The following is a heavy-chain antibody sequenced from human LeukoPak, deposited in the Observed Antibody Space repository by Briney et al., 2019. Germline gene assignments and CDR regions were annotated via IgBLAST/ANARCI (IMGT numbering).Heavy chain of an antibody. D-gene: IGHD2-21*02. J-gene: IGHJ6*02. CDR3: ARGDDYNGMDV. V-gene: IGHV3-53*01. CDR2: IYSGGFT. CDR1: GFNISSNY. Sequence: GGSLRLSCAASGFNISSNYMSWVRQAPGKGLEWVSVIYSGGFTDYADSVRGRFTISRDNSKNTLHLQMNRLRADDTAVYYCARGDDYNGMDVWGQGTMGTVSS.